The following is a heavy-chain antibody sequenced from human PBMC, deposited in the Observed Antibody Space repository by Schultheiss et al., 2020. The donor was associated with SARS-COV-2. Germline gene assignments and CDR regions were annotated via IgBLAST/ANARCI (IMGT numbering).Heavy chain of an antibody. CDR2: ISYDGSNK. CDR3: ARGCVVVVPAAIFIAGYYYYYMDV. J-gene: IGHJ6*03. D-gene: IGHD2-2*02. Sequence: GGSLRLSCAASGFTFSSYAMHWVRQAPGKGLEWVAVISYDGSNKYYADSVKGRFTISRDNSKNTLYLQMNSLRAEDTAVYYCARGCVVVVPAAIFIAGYYYYYMDVWGKGTTVTVSS. V-gene: IGHV3-30*01. CDR1: GFTFSSYA.